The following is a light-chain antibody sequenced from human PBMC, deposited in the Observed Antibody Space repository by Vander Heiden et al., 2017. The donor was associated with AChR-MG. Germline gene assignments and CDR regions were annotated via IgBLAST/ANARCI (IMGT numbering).Light chain of an antibody. CDR1: QSISSSY. CDR3: QQYGDSLMYT. CDR2: GAS. J-gene: IGKJ2*01. V-gene: IGKV3-20*01. Sequence: EIGLTPSPGTLFLSPGERAILPCRASQSISSSYIAWYQQKPGQAPRLLIYGASSRATGIPDRFSGGGSGTDFTLTISRLEPEDFAVYYCQQYGDSLMYTFGQGTKLEIK.